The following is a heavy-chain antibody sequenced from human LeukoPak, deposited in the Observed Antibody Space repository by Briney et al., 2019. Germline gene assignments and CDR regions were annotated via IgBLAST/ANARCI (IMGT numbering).Heavy chain of an antibody. CDR3: ARIGYSSSSLDL. J-gene: IGHJ4*02. CDR1: GITFSNYW. Sequence: GGSLRLSCAASGITFSNYWMSWVRQAPGKGLEWVANIKQGGSEKYYVDSVKGRFTISRDNAKNSVYLQMNSLRAEDTAIYNCARIGYSSSSLDLWGRGTLVTVSS. V-gene: IGHV3-7*03. CDR2: IKQGGSEK. D-gene: IGHD6-6*01.